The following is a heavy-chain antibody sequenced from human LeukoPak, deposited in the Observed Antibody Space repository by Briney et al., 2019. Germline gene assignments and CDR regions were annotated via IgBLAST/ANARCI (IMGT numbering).Heavy chain of an antibody. V-gene: IGHV1-2*02. Sequence: ASVQVSCKASGYTLTGYYMHWVRQAPGQELEWMGWNNPNSGGTNYAQKFQGRVTMTRDTSISTAYMELSRLRSDDTAVYYCARLPYDILTGYTEYYFDYWGQGTLVTVSS. CDR2: NNPNSGGT. CDR1: GYTLTGYY. CDR3: ARLPYDILTGYTEYYFDY. D-gene: IGHD3-9*01. J-gene: IGHJ4*02.